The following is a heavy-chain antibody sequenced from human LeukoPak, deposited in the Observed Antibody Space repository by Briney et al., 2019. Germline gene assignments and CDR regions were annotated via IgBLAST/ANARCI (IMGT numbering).Heavy chain of an antibody. Sequence: PSETLSLTCAVYGGSFSGYYWSWIRQPPGKGLEWIGEINHSGSTNYNPSLKSRVTISVDTSKNQFSLKLSSVTAADTAVYYCARDINVRGPRTAFDIWGQGTMVTVSS. D-gene: IGHD3-10*01. CDR2: INHSGST. CDR1: GGSFSGYY. J-gene: IGHJ3*02. CDR3: ARDINVRGPRTAFDI. V-gene: IGHV4-34*01.